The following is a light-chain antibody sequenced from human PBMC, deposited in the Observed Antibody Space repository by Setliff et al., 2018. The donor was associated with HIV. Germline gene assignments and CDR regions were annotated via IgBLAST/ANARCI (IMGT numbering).Light chain of an antibody. J-gene: IGLJ1*01. CDR2: DVS. Sequence: QSVLTQPASVSGSPGQSITISCTGTSSDVGGYNYVSWYQQHPGKAPKLRIYDVSNRPSGVSNRFSGSKSGNTASLTISGLQAKDEADYYCSSYTSTSTLFVFGTGTKVTVL. CDR3: SSYTSTSTLFV. V-gene: IGLV2-14*03. CDR1: SSDVGGYNY.